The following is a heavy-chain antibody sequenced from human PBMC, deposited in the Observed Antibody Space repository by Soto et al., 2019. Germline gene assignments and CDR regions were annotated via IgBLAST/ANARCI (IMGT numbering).Heavy chain of an antibody. D-gene: IGHD2-15*01. CDR1: RVSIGSHF. V-gene: IGHV4-59*11. CDR3: ARLQYTVVTALDI. Sequence: LXLTCNVSRVSIGSHFWSWIRQAPGKGPELVGYIYHTVNTNYNPALKSRVTISMDTSENQLSLQLSSVTAADTAVYYCARLQYTVVTALDIWGQGTMVTVSS. CDR2: IYHTVNT. J-gene: IGHJ3*02.